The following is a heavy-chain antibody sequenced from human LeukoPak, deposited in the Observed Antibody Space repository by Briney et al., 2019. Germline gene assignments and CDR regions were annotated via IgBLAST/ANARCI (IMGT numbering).Heavy chain of an antibody. D-gene: IGHD3-9*01. V-gene: IGHV5-51*01. CDR3: ARRRILTGYYAFDC. CDR1: GYSFTNYW. J-gene: IGHJ4*02. CDR2: IYPEDSYT. Sequence: GESLKISCKGSGYSFTNYWNGRVRQMPGKGLEWMGIIYPEDSYTRYSTPFEGPVTISAYKSIRTAYLQWSSLKASDTAMYYCARRRILTGYYAFDCWGQGTLVTVSS.